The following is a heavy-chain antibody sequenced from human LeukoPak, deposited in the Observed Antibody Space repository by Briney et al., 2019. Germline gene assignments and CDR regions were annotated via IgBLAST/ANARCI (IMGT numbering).Heavy chain of an antibody. Sequence: SQTLSLTCTVSGGSISSGDYYWSWIRQPPGKGLEWIGYIYYSGSTYYNPSLKSRVTMSVDTSKNQFSLKLSSVTAADTAVYYCARSSINVLMVFLDYWGQGTLVTVSS. CDR2: IYYSGST. V-gene: IGHV4-30-4*08. CDR3: ARSSINVLMVFLDY. D-gene: IGHD2-8*01. CDR1: GGSISSGDYY. J-gene: IGHJ4*02.